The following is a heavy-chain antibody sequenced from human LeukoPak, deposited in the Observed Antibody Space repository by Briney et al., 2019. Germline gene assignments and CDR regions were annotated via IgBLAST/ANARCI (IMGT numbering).Heavy chain of an antibody. CDR1: GGSISNYC. Sequence: SETLFLTCTVSGGSISNYCWSWVRQPPGEGLEWIGYICYSGSTNYNPSLQSRVTISEATSKNQFSLKLSAVTAADTAVYYCARGYTYGPPVEYWGQGTLVTVSS. CDR3: ARGYTYGPPVEY. CDR2: ICYSGST. D-gene: IGHD5-18*01. V-gene: IGHV4-59*01. J-gene: IGHJ4*02.